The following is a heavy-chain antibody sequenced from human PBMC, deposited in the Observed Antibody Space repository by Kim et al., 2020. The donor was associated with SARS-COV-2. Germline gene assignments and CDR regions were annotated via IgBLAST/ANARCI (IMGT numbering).Heavy chain of an antibody. CDR1: GDSISSGRYY. V-gene: IGHV4-39*01. Sequence: SETLSLTCTVSGDSISSGRYYWVWIRQPPGKGLEWIGSIYYTGNTYYNPSLKSRVTISGDTSKSQFSLILNSVTAADTAVYYCARLDPCNSDWSFDYWGQGTRVTVSS. J-gene: IGHJ4*02. CDR3: ARLDPCNSDWSFDY. CDR2: IYYTGNT. D-gene: IGHD6-19*01.